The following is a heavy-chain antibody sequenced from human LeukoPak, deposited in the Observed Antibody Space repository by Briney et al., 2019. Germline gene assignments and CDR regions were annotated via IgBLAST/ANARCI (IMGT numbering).Heavy chain of an antibody. J-gene: IGHJ3*02. Sequence: SETLSLTCTVSGGSISSYYWSWIRQPPGKGLEWIGYIYYSGSTNYNPSLKSRVTISVDTSKNQFSLKLSSVTAADTAVYYCARDLGSSWYDDAFDIWGQGTMVTVSS. D-gene: IGHD6-13*01. CDR2: IYYSGST. CDR1: GGSISSYY. CDR3: ARDLGSSWYDDAFDI. V-gene: IGHV4-59*12.